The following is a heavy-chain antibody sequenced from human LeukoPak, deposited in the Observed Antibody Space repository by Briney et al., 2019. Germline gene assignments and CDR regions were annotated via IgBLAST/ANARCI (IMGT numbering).Heavy chain of an antibody. V-gene: IGHV3-48*03. CDR1: GFTFRTYE. J-gene: IGHJ6*04. Sequence: GGSLRLSCAASGFTFRTYEMNWVRQAPGKGLEWVSYISSSGSTIYYADSVKGRFTISRDNAKNSLYLQMNSLRAEDTAVYYCAELGTTMIGGVWGKGTTVTISS. CDR3: AELGTTMIGGV. CDR2: ISSSGSTI. D-gene: IGHD3-10*02.